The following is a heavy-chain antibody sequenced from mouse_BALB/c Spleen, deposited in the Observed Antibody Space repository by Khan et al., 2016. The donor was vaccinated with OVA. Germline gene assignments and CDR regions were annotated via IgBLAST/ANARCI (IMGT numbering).Heavy chain of an antibody. V-gene: IGHV1-5*01. J-gene: IGHJ3*01. CDR3: TRGGCDSFAY. D-gene: IGHD3-3*01. Sequence: EVQLQESGTVLARPGASVKMSCKASGFTFTSYWMYWVQQRPGQGLEWIGGIYPGNSYTDYNQKFKGKAKLTAGTSASTAYLQLSSLTTEDSAVFYATRGGCDSFAYWGQGTLVTVSA. CDR2: IYPGNSYT. CDR1: GFTFTSYW.